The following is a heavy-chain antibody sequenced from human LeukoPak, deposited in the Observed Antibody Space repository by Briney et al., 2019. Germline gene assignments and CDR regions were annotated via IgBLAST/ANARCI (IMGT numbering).Heavy chain of an antibody. J-gene: IGHJ4*02. Sequence: SGALSVTRPVSVGSLISDYSRSIRQPPGKGLEWICYIYYSGSTNYNPSLKSPVTISVDTSKNQFSLKLSSVTAADTAVYYCASSPWIHLWLQGNYFDYWGQGTLVTASS. D-gene: IGHD5-18*01. CDR3: ASSPWIHLWLQGNYFDY. V-gene: IGHV4-59*08. CDR1: VGSLISDY. CDR2: IYYSGST.